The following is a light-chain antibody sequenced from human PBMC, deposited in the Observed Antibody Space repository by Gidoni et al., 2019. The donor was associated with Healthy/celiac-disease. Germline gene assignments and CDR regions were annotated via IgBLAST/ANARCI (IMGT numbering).Light chain of an antibody. CDR3: QQYNSYPGT. V-gene: IGKV1-5*03. J-gene: IGKJ1*01. CDR1: QSISSW. CDR2: EAS. Sequence: DIPMTQSPATVSASVGDRVTITCRASQSISSWLAWYQQKPGKAPKLLIYEASSLESGVPSRFSGSGSGTEFTLTIISLQPDDFATDYCQQYNSYPGTFGQGTKVEIK.